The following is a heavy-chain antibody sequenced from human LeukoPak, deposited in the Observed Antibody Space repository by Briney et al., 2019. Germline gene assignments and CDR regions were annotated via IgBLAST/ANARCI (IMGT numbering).Heavy chain of an antibody. CDR1: GYTFTSYG. Sequence: GASVTVSCKASGYTFTSYGISWVRQAPGQGLEWMGWISAYNGNTNYAQKLHNRVTMTTDTSTSTAYMELRSLRSDDTAVYYCARDRSYGDPSPSRWGQGTLVTVSS. CDR3: ARDRSYGDPSPSR. D-gene: IGHD4-17*01. V-gene: IGHV1-18*01. CDR2: ISAYNGNT. J-gene: IGHJ4*02.